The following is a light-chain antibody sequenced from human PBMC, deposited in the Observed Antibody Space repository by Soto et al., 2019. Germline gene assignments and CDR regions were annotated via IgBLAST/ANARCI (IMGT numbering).Light chain of an antibody. CDR2: GAS. Sequence: EIVLTQSPGTLALSPGERATLSCRASQSVSTNNLAWYQRKPGQAPRLLIYGASSRATDIPAMFSGSGSGTDFTLTITRLEPEDFAVYYCQQYGSSPSTFGQGTKVEIK. V-gene: IGKV3-20*01. J-gene: IGKJ1*01. CDR1: QSVSTNN. CDR3: QQYGSSPST.